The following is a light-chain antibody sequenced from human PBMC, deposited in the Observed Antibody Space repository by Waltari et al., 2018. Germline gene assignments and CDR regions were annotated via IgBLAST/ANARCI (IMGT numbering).Light chain of an antibody. CDR1: QSISGY. Sequence: DIQMTQSPSSLSASVGDRVTITCRASQSISGYLNWYQQKQGKAPNLLIYTASTLQSGVPSRFSGSGSGTDFTLTISSLQPEDFATYYCQQSYSTPRTFGQGTKVEIK. CDR2: TAS. J-gene: IGKJ1*01. V-gene: IGKV1-39*01. CDR3: QQSYSTPRT.